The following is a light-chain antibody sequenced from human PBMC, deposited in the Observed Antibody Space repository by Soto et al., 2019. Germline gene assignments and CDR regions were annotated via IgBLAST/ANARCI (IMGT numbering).Light chain of an antibody. V-gene: IGLV6-57*01. CDR1: SGNIATNF. CDR2: EDK. CDR3: QSYDALIQV. Sequence: NFMLTQPHSVSESPGKTVTISCTRSSGNIATNFVQWFQQRPGSSPITVIYEDKQRPSEVPDRFSGSIDTSSNSASLTISGLQTDDEADYYCQSYDALIQVFGGRTKLTVL. J-gene: IGLJ3*02.